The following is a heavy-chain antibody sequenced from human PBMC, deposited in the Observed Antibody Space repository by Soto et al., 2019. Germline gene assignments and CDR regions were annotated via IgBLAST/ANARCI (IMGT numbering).Heavy chain of an antibody. V-gene: IGHV4-38-2*01. Sequence: QVQLQESGPGLVKPSETLSLTCAVSGYSISSGYYWGWIRQPPGKGLEWIGSIYHSGNTYYHASLKSRVTISVDTSKNEFSLTVNSVSAADTAVYYCARAIDVEVPVARGHWFDPWGQGTLVTVSS. CDR2: IYHSGNT. J-gene: IGHJ5*02. CDR3: ARAIDVEVPVARGHWFDP. D-gene: IGHD2-2*01. CDR1: GYSISSGYY.